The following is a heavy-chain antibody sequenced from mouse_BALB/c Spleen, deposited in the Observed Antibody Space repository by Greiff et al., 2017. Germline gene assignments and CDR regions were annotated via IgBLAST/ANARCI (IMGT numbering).Heavy chain of an antibody. J-gene: IGHJ4*01. D-gene: IGHD2-4*01. V-gene: IGHV5-6-5*01. CDR3: ARGVDYDNAMDY. Sequence: EVQVVESGGGLVKPGGSLKLSCAASGFTFSSYAMSWVRQTPEKRLEWVASISSGGSTYYPDSVKGRFTISRDNARNILYLQMSSLRSEDTAMYYCARGVDYDNAMDYGGQGTSVTVSS. CDR1: GFTFSSYA. CDR2: ISSGGST.